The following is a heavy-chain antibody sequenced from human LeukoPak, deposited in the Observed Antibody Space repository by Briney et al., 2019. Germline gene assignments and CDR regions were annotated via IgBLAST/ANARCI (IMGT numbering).Heavy chain of an antibody. V-gene: IGHV3-23*01. J-gene: IGHJ4*02. CDR2: ISGSGGST. CDR1: GFTFSSYA. D-gene: IGHD1-1*01. CDR3: AKDPNWNGQFGY. Sequence: GGCLRLSCAASGFTFSSYAITWVRQAPGKGLEWVSAISGSGGSTNYAASGKGRFTISRDNSKNTLYLQMNSLRAEDTAVYYCAKDPNWNGQFGYWGQGTLVTVSS.